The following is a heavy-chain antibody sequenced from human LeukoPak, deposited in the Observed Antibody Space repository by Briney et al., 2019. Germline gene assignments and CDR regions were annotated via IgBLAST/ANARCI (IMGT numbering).Heavy chain of an antibody. J-gene: IGHJ6*03. CDR1: GGTFISYA. V-gene: IGHV1-69*05. D-gene: IGHD2-2*01. CDR3: ARTTTVVPAAISYYYYYMDV. CDR2: IIPIFGTA. Sequence: SVKVSCKASGGTFISYAISWVRQAPGQGLEWMGGIIPIFGTANYAQKFQGRVTITTDESTSTAYMELSSLRSEDTAVYYCARTTTVVPAAISYYYYYMDVWGKGTTVTVSS.